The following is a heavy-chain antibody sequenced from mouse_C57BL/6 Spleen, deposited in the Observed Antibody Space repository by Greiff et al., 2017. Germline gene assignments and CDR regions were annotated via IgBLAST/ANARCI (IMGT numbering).Heavy chain of an antibody. CDR1: GYAFSSSW. CDR3: ANSDYEAY. D-gene: IGHD2-4*01. V-gene: IGHV1-82*01. CDR2: IYPGDGDT. Sequence: QVQLKQSGPELVKPGASVKISCKASGYAFSSSWMNWVKQRPGKGLEWIGRIYPGDGDTNYNGKFKGKATLTADKASSTAYMQLSSLTSEDSAVCFCANSDYEAYWGQGTLVTVSA. J-gene: IGHJ3*01.